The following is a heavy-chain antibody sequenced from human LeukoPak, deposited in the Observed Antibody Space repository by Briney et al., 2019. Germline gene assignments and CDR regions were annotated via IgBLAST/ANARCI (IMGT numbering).Heavy chain of an antibody. CDR3: AIPPLSGTGSSRPLAEMDI. Sequence: GGSLRLSCAASGFRFSGYSMNWVRQAPGKGLEWVSYISHTGSTMSYADSVKGRFTISRDNARNSLHLQMNSLRAEDTAVYYCAIPPLSGTGSSRPLAEMDIWGQGTTVTVSS. CDR2: ISHTGSTM. D-gene: IGHD3-10*01. CDR1: GFRFSGYS. J-gene: IGHJ6*02. V-gene: IGHV3-48*04.